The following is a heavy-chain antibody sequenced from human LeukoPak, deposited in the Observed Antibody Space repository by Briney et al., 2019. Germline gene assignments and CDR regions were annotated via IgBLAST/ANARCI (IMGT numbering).Heavy chain of an antibody. Sequence: SQTLSLTCTVSGGSISSGSYYWSWIRQPAGKGLEWIGRIYTSGSTNYNPSLKSRVTISVDTSKNQFSLKLSSVTAADTAVYYCARDLGIYYYYYGMDVWDQGTTVTVSS. CDR1: GGSISSGSYY. CDR2: IYTSGST. V-gene: IGHV4-61*02. J-gene: IGHJ6*02. CDR3: ARDLGIYYYYYGMDV.